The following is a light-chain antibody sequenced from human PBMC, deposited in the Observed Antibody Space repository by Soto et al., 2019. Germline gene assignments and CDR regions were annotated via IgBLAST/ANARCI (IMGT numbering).Light chain of an antibody. Sequence: DIQMTQSPSTLSASVGDRVTITCRASQSISSRLAWYQQKPGKAPKLLIYKASSLESGVPSRFSGSGSGTEFTLTISSLQPDDFATYYCQQYSTYSCTFGQGTKLEI. CDR1: QSISSR. J-gene: IGKJ2*02. CDR2: KAS. CDR3: QQYSTYSCT. V-gene: IGKV1-5*03.